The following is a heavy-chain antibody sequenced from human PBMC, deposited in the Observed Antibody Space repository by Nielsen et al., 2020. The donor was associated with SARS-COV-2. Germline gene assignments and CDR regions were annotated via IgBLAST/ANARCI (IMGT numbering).Heavy chain of an antibody. J-gene: IGHJ3*01. V-gene: IGHV1-69*05. D-gene: IGHD5-18*01. Sequence: SAKVSCKASGGIFSSYAVNWVRQAPGQGLEWMGGIIPILDTADSAQEFHDRVAFTTDESTSTVYMELRSLRSEDTAVYYCARTRVPGDTTIAVSDAFDVWGQGTLVTVSS. CDR3: ARTRVPGDTTIAVSDAFDV. CDR1: GGIFSSYA. CDR2: IIPILDTA.